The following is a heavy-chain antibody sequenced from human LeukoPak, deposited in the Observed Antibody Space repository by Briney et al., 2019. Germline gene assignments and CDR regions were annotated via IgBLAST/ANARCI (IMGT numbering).Heavy chain of an antibody. CDR2: ISNDGSNR. D-gene: IGHD3-10*02. CDR3: AELGITMIGGV. V-gene: IGHV3-30*04. CDR1: GFTFSSYA. J-gene: IGHJ6*04. Sequence: GGSLRLSCAASGFTFSSYAIHWVRQAPGKGLEWVAVISNDGSNRYYADSVKGRFTISRDNAKNSLYLQMNSLRAEDTAVYYCAELGITMIGGVWGKGTTVTISS.